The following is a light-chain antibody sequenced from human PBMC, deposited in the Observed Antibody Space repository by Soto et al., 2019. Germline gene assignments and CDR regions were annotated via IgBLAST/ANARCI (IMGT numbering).Light chain of an antibody. CDR1: QSVSSNN. V-gene: IGKV3-20*01. J-gene: IGKJ3*01. Sequence: DIVLTQSPGTLSLSPGERATLSCRASQSVSSNNLAWYQQRPGQAPRVVIYGASTRDTGIPERFSGSGSGTDFTLTISRLEPEDFAVYYCQQYGSSPFTFGPGTKVDIK. CDR3: QQYGSSPFT. CDR2: GAS.